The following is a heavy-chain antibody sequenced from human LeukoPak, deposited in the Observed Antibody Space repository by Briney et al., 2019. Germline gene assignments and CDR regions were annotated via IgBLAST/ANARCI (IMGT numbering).Heavy chain of an antibody. J-gene: IGHJ4*02. CDR2: INPNSGFT. CDR3: ARLADCSSSSCRSFDY. CDR1: GYPFTGYY. D-gene: IGHD2-2*01. Sequence: ASVKVSCKASGYPFTGYYLHWVRQAPGQGLEWMGWINPNSGFTNYAQKFQGRVTMTRDASISTAYMELSRLRSDDTAVYYCARLADCSSSSCRSFDYWGQGTLVTVSS. V-gene: IGHV1-2*02.